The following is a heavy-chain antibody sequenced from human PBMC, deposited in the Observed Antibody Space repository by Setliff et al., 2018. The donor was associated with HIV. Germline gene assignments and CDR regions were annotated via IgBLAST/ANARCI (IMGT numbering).Heavy chain of an antibody. J-gene: IGHJ4*02. CDR2: IYNSGST. D-gene: IGHD3-3*01. V-gene: IGHV4-59*08. Sequence: SETLSLTCTVSGGSTSSYYWSWIRQPPGKGLEWIGYIYNSGSTNYNPSLKSRVTISVDTSKNQFSLKLSSVTAADTAVYYCARAPITIFGVIIIPVYFDYWGQGTLVTVSS. CDR1: GGSTSSYY. CDR3: ARAPITIFGVIIIPVYFDY.